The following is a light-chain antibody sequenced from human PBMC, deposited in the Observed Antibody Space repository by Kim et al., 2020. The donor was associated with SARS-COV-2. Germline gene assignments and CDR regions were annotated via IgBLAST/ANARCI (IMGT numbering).Light chain of an antibody. CDR2: KAS. CDR1: QNINTW. CDR3: QQYNDYPRT. Sequence: ASVGDRVTITCRASQNINTWLTWFQQRPGKAPKVLIYKASSLESGVPPRFSGSGSGTEFTLTISSLQPDDFATYYCQQYNDYPRTFGQGTKVDIK. J-gene: IGKJ1*01. V-gene: IGKV1-5*03.